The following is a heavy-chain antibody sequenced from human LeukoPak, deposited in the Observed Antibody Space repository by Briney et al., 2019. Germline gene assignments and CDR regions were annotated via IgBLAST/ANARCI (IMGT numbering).Heavy chain of an antibody. Sequence: ASVNVSREASDYTFIGYYTRWGREAPRPGVEKMRWIYPNSGGTNYAQTCRGRVPMTRDTSISTDYLELSRLRSDETAVYYCARVGGTYRWGGNYGGQGPLVTVSS. V-gene: IGHV1-2*02. CDR2: IYPNSGGT. J-gene: IGHJ4*02. CDR3: ARVGGTYRWGGNY. CDR1: DYTFIGYY. D-gene: IGHD1-26*01.